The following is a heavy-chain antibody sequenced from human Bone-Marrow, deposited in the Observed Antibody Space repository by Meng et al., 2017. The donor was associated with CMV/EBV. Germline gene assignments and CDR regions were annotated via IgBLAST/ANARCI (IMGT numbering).Heavy chain of an antibody. CDR1: GGSISYYY. V-gene: IGHV4-59*01. CDR3: ARDQSVNYYGMDV. D-gene: IGHD4-23*01. CDR2: INYSGST. J-gene: IGHJ6*02. Sequence: SETLSLTCSVSGGSISYYYWSWIRQPPGRGLEWIGDINYSGSTNYNPSLKSQVTISVDTSKNQFSLKLSSVTAADTAMYYCARDQSVNYYGMDVWGQGTTVTVSS.